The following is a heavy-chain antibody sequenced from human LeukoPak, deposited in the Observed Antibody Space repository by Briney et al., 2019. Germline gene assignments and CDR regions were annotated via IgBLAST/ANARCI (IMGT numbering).Heavy chain of an antibody. V-gene: IGHV3-48*04. CDR3: ARMEGWLQYNWFDP. Sequence: GGSLRLSCAASGFTFSTYSMNWVRQAPGKGLEWVSYISSSSSTIYYIDSVKGRFTISRDNAKSSLYLQMNSLRAEDTAVYYCARMEGWLQYNWFDPWGQGTLVTVSS. CDR1: GFTFSTYS. CDR2: ISSSSSTI. D-gene: IGHD5-24*01. J-gene: IGHJ5*02.